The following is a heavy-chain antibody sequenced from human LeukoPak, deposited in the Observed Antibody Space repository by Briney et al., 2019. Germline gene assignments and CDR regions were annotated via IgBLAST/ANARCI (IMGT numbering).Heavy chain of an antibody. CDR3: AKEGSSASWYYFDY. Sequence: AGSLTLSCAASRFTFSSNDMGWVRQAQGKGREWGTVNTSSGDSTYAAESQNSRFTISRDNTRTTLYLQMNCLRADDTAVYYSAKEGSSASWYYFDYWGQGTLVTVSS. CDR1: RFTFSSND. V-gene: IGHV3-23*01. J-gene: IGHJ4*02. CDR2: NTSSGDST. D-gene: IGHD3-16*01.